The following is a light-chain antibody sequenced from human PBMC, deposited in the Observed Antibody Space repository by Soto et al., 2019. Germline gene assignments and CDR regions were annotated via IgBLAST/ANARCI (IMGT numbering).Light chain of an antibody. CDR2: DAS. J-gene: IGKJ5*01. CDR3: QQYGSSPIT. Sequence: EIVLTQSPATLSLSPGKRATLSCRASQNISSYLIWYQQKPGLAPRLLIYDASSRATGIPDRFSGSGSGTDFTLTISRLEPEDFAVYYCQQYGSSPITFGQGTRLEIK. V-gene: IGKV3D-20*01. CDR1: QNISSY.